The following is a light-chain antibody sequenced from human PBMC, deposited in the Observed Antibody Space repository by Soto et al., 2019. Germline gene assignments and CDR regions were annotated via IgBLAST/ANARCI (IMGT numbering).Light chain of an antibody. J-gene: IGLJ2*01. CDR1: SSNIGAGYD. V-gene: IGLV1-40*01. Sequence: QSVLTQPPSVSGAPGQRVTISCTGSSSNIGAGYDVHWYQQHPGTAPKLLIYGNCNRPSGIPDRFSGYKSGTSAALAITGLQAEDEADYYCQSYDSSLSAHVVFGGGTKVTVL. CDR2: GNC. CDR3: QSYDSSLSAHVV.